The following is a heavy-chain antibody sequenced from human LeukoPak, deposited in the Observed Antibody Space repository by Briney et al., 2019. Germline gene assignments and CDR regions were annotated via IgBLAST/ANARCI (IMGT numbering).Heavy chain of an antibody. V-gene: IGHV3-7*01. D-gene: IGHD4-23*01. CDR2: IKQDGSEK. CDR3: ARDRRTVVTPFDY. Sequence: PGGSLRLSCAASGFSFSSYWMSWVRQAPGKGLEWVANIKQDGSEKYYVDSVKGRFTISRDNAKNSLYLQMNSLRAEDTAVYYCARDRRTVVTPFDYWGQGTLVTVSS. J-gene: IGHJ4*02. CDR1: GFSFSSYW.